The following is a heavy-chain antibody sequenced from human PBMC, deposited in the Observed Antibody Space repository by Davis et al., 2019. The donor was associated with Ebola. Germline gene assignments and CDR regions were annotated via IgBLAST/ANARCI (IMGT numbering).Heavy chain of an antibody. J-gene: IGHJ4*02. V-gene: IGHV3-7*03. CDR3: AREEPRLTYYDFWSGYYVPNYFDY. CDR2: IKQDGSEK. CDR1: GFTSSSYW. Sequence: GESLKISCAASGFTSSSYWMSWVRQAPGKGLEWVANIKQDGSEKYYVDSVKGRFTISRDNAKNSLYLQMNSLRAEDTAVYYCAREEPRLTYYDFWSGYYVPNYFDYWGQGTLVTVSS. D-gene: IGHD3-3*01.